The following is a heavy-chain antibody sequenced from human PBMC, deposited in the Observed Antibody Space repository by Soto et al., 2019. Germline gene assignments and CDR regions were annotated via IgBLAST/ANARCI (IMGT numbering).Heavy chain of an antibody. J-gene: IGHJ4*02. CDR1: GFSLTTGGVS. D-gene: IGHD6-25*01. CDR2: IYWSDDK. Sequence: SGPTLVNPTQTLTLTCDFSGFSLTTGGVSVGWIRQPPGKALEWLASIYWSDDKRYSPSLKSRLTITNDNSKKQVVLTMTNMYPLDTAIYYCAYRVGSRGSFDYWGQGTLVTVSS. CDR3: AYRVGSRGSFDY. V-gene: IGHV2-5*01.